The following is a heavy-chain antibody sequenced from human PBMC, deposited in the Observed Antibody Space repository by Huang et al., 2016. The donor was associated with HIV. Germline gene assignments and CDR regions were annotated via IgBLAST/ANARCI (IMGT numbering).Heavy chain of an antibody. V-gene: IGHV3-30*02. J-gene: IGHJ4*02. Sequence: VHLLESGGGVVQPGGSLTLICGTSGFILSNDGMHWVRQAPGKELEWVTFIQNGGKKKDYGDSVKGRFTVGRDNYNNTVFRQMRSLRPDDTAIYFCVRGDYYDSRGYHRGYFDYWGRGALVTVSS. CDR3: VRGDYYDSRGYHRGYFDY. CDR2: IQNGGKKK. CDR1: GFILSNDG. D-gene: IGHD3-22*01.